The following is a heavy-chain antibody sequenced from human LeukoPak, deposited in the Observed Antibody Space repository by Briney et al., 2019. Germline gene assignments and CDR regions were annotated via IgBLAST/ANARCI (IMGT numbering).Heavy chain of an antibody. V-gene: IGHV7-4-1*02. J-gene: IGHJ5*02. Sequence: GASVKVSCKSSGYTFTNYAINWVRQAPGQGLEWMGWINTNTWTPTSAQGFTGGFVFSLDTSVNTAYLQISSLKAEDTAVYYCARRPYCTNGVCYGELGFDPWGQGPLVTVSS. D-gene: IGHD2-8*01. CDR2: INTNTWTP. CDR3: ARRPYCTNGVCYGELGFDP. CDR1: GYTFTNYA.